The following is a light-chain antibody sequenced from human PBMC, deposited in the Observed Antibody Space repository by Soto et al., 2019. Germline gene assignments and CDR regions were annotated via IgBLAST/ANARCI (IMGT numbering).Light chain of an antibody. CDR3: QQRSNWLFT. CDR2: DAS. Sequence: EIVLTQSPATLSFSPGERATLSCRASQSVSSYLAWYQQKPGQAPRLLIYDASNRATGIPARFSGSGSGTDFTLTISSLEPEDFAIHYCQQRSNWLFTFGPGTKVDIK. V-gene: IGKV3-11*01. J-gene: IGKJ3*01. CDR1: QSVSSY.